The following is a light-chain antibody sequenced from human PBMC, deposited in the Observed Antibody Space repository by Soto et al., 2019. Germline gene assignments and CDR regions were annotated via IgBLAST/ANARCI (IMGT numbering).Light chain of an antibody. J-gene: IGKJ4*01. V-gene: IGKV1-9*01. CDR3: QQTYAAPLT. Sequence: IQLTQSPSSLSASVGDRVTITCRASQGISSYLAWYQQKPGKAPKLLIYAASTLQSGVPSRFSGSGKGTHFTLSISDLRPEDFATYYCQQTYAAPLTFGGGTKVDIK. CDR1: QGISSY. CDR2: AAS.